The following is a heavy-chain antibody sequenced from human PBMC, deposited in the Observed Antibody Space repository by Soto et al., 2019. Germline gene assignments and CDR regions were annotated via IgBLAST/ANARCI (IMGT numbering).Heavy chain of an antibody. CDR3: ARETSPHSSGWGYFDY. Sequence: QVQLVESGGGVVQPGRSLRLSCAASGFTFSSYAMHWVRQAPGKGLEWVAVISYDGSNKYYADSVKGRFTISRDNSKNTLYLQMNSLRAEDTAVYYCARETSPHSSGWGYFDYWGPGTLVTVSS. CDR2: ISYDGSNK. V-gene: IGHV3-30-3*01. D-gene: IGHD6-19*01. CDR1: GFTFSSYA. J-gene: IGHJ4*02.